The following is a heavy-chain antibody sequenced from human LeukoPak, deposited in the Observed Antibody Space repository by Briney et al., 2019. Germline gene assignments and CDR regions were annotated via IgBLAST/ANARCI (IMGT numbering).Heavy chain of an antibody. Sequence: GASVKVSCKTSGYTFTSYGITWVRQAPGQGLEWMGWISTYNGNTNYAQKFQGRVTMTTDTSTSTAYMELRSLRSDDTSVYYWARTHLWLSGDAFDIWGQGTMVTVSS. CDR2: ISTYNGNT. CDR1: GYTFTSYG. D-gene: IGHD5-18*01. V-gene: IGHV1-18*01. J-gene: IGHJ3*02. CDR3: ARTHLWLSGDAFDI.